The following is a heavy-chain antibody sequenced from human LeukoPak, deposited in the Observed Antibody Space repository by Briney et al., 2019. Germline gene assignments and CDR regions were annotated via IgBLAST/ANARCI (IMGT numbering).Heavy chain of an antibody. D-gene: IGHD3-22*01. CDR1: GFTFSSYA. CDR2: ISGSGGST. V-gene: IGHV3-23*01. Sequence: TGGSLRLSCAASGFTFSSYAMSWVRQAPGKGLEWVSVISGSGGSTYYADSVKGRFTISRDNSKNTLYLQMNSLRAEDTAVYYCAKDLGTYYYDTRGAPYFDYWGQGTLVTVSS. CDR3: AKDLGTYYYDTRGAPYFDY. J-gene: IGHJ4*02.